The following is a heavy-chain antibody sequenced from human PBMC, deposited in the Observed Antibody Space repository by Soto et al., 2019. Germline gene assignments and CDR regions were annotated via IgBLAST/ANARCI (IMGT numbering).Heavy chain of an antibody. CDR2: ITTYNGNA. D-gene: IGHD6-19*01. Sequence: ASVKVSCKASGYTFTRYGISWVRQAPGQGLEWVGWITTYNGNAKYAQNVQGRVTITTDTSTSTAYLELRSLQSDDTAVYYCARDASGWPPLDYWGQGTLVTVSS. CDR1: GYTFTRYG. J-gene: IGHJ4*02. CDR3: ARDASGWPPLDY. V-gene: IGHV1-18*01.